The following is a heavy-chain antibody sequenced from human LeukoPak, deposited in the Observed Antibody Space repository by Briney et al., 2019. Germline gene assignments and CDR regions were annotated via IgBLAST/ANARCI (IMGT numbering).Heavy chain of an antibody. CDR3: VRTISGGCD. D-gene: IGHD6-19*01. Sequence: ASVKVSCKASGGTFSNYGISWVRQAPGQGLEWMGRIIPLFGTTNYAQKFQGRVTITADKSTSTAYMELSSLRSEDTAVYYCVRTISGGCDWGQGTLVTVSS. CDR2: IIPLFGTT. J-gene: IGHJ4*02. CDR1: GGTFSNYG. V-gene: IGHV1-69*06.